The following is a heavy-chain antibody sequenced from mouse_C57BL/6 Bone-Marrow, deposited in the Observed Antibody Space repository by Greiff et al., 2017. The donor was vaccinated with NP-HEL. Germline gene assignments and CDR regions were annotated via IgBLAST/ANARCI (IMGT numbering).Heavy chain of an antibody. CDR1: GFNIKDDY. D-gene: IGHD6-1*01. V-gene: IGHV14-4*01. CDR2: IDPENGDT. J-gene: IGHJ1*03. CDR3: TTGSEPYWYFDV. Sequence: VQLQQPGAELVRPGASVKLSCTASGFNIKDDYMHWVKQRPEQGLEWIGWIDPENGDTEYASKFQGKATITADTTSNTAYLQLSSLTSEDTAVYYCTTGSEPYWYFDVWGTGTTVTVSS.